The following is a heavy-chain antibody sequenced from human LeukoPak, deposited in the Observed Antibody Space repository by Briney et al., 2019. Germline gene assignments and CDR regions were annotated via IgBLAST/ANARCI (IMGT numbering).Heavy chain of an antibody. CDR1: GFTFSYYA. J-gene: IGHJ4*02. CDR3: ARNHYYDSSGYPDY. CDR2: ISSSSSTI. Sequence: GGSLRLSCAASGFTFSYYAMHWVRQAPGKGLEWVSYISSSSSTIYYADSVKGRFTISRDNAKNSLYLQMNSLRAEDTAVYYCARNHYYDSSGYPDYWGQGTLVTVSS. V-gene: IGHV3-48*01. D-gene: IGHD3-22*01.